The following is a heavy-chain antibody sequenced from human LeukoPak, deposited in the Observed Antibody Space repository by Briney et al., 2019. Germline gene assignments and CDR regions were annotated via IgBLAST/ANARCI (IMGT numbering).Heavy chain of an antibody. D-gene: IGHD6-19*01. CDR1: GYTFTSYY. Sequence: ASVKVSCKASGYTFTSYYMHWVRQAPGQGLEWMGIINPSGGSTSYAQKFQGRVTMTRDMSTSTVYMELSSLRSEGTAVYYCARSPPVIAVAGTRFARFDYWGQGTLVTVSS. J-gene: IGHJ4*02. V-gene: IGHV1-46*01. CDR3: ARSPPVIAVAGTRFARFDY. CDR2: INPSGGST.